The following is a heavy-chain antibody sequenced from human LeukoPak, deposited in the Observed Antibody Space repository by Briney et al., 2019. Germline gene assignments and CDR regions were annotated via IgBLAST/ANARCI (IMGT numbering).Heavy chain of an antibody. CDR1: GYTFTISA. D-gene: IGHD6-13*01. CDR3: ARTAIAAATRNWFDP. V-gene: IGHV7-4-1*02. J-gene: IGHJ5*02. CDR2: INTNTGGP. Sequence: ASVKLSFKASGYTFTISAMNWVRQAPGQGLELMGWINTNTGGPTYAQGFTGRFVFSLGTSVRTAYLQISSLKAEDTAMYYCARTAIAAATRNWFDPYGQGTLVTVSS.